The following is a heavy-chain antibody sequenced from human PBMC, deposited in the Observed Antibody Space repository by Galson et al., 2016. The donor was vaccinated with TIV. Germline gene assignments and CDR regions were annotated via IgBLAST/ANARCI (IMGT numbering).Heavy chain of an antibody. Sequence: SVKVSCKASGGYLTSYAINWVRQAPGQGLEWMGEIIRFFGTVKYARKFQGRVTITTDESTSAAYMELSGLRSEDTAVYYCARGCGSYPCYMDVWGKGTTVTVSS. J-gene: IGHJ6*03. CDR2: IIRFFGTV. V-gene: IGHV1-69*05. CDR3: ARGCGSYPCYMDV. D-gene: IGHD1-26*01. CDR1: GGYLTSYA.